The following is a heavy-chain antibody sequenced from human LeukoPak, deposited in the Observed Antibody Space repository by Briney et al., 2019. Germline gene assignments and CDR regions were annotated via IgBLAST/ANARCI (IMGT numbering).Heavy chain of an antibody. CDR3: ARAEFRNHYYMDV. J-gene: IGHJ6*03. V-gene: IGHV6-1*01. D-gene: IGHD1-14*01. Sequence: SQTLSLTCVISGDSVSNTAAGWSWIRQSPSRGLEWLGRIYYRPQYRTQWFDDYAVSVRSRISINPDTSKNQFSLNLTSVTAADTAVYYCARAEFRNHYYMDVWGKGTTVTVSS. CDR1: GDSVSNTAAG. CDR2: IYYRPQYRTQWFD.